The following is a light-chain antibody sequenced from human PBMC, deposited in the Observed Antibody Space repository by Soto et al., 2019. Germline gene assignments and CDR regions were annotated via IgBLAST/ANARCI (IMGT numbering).Light chain of an antibody. CDR3: QQYNNWPLT. CDR2: GAS. V-gene: IGKV3-15*01. Sequence: EIVMTQSPATLSVSPGERATLSCRASQSVSSNLAWYQQKPGQAPRLLIYGASARVTGIPVRFSGSGSGTEFTLTISSLQSEDFAVYYCQQYNNWPLTFGQGTRLEI. J-gene: IGKJ5*01. CDR1: QSVSSN.